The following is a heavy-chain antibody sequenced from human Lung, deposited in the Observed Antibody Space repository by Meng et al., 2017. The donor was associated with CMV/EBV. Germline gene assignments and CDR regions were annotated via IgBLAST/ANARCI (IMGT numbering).Heavy chain of an antibody. CDR1: GYTFIDHY. V-gene: IGHV1-2*02. Sequence: ASXXVSCKASGYTFIDHYIHWVRQAPGQGLQWMGWINPNNGDTNYAQRFQGRVSMTTDTSKGTVYMELNRLTSDDTAIFYCARDVGSGAAGYWGRGTQVT. CDR2: INPNNGDT. CDR3: ARDVGSGAAGY. J-gene: IGHJ4*02. D-gene: IGHD2-2*03.